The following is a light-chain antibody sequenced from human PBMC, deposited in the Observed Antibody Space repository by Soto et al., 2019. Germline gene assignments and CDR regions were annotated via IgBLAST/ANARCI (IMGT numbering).Light chain of an antibody. V-gene: IGLV2-8*01. CDR1: SSDIGGYDF. CDR2: EVN. Sequence: QSVLTQPPSGSGSPGQSVTISCTGTSSDIGGYDFVSWYQQHPDKAPKLIIYEVNKRPSGVPDRFSGSRSGNTASLTVSGLQAEDEADYYCSSFAVSHIVFGTGTKVTVL. CDR3: SSFAVSHIV. J-gene: IGLJ1*01.